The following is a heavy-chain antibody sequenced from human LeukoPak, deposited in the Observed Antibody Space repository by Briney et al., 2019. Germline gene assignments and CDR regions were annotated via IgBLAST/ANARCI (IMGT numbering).Heavy chain of an antibody. J-gene: IGHJ4*02. CDR1: GYTFTSYA. CDR3: ARDDSSGYYGNDY. CDR2: ISAYRGNT. D-gene: IGHD3-22*01. V-gene: IGHV1-18*01. Sequence: GASVKVSCKASGYTFTSYAISWVRQAPGQGLEWVGWISAYRGNTNYAQNLQDRVTITADKSTSTAYMELSSLRSEDTAVYYCARDDSSGYYGNDYWGQGTLVTVSS.